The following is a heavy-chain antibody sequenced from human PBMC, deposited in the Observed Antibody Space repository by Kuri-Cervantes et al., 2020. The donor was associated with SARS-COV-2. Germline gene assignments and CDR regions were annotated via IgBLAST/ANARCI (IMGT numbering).Heavy chain of an antibody. CDR2: ITWDGGST. J-gene: IGHJ4*02. Sequence: GESLKISCAASGFTLDDYGMYWVRQAPGKGLEWVSCITWDGGSTFYADSVKGRFTMSRDSSKNSLYLQMNSLRVEDTALYYCAKVFGVGSNIKYFDHWGQGTLVTVSS. D-gene: IGHD3-10*02. CDR1: GFTLDDYG. V-gene: IGHV3-43D*03. CDR3: AKVFGVGSNIKYFDH.